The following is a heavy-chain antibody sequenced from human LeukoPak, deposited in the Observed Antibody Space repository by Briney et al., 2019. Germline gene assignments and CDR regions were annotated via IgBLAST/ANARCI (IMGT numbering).Heavy chain of an antibody. V-gene: IGHV4-30-2*01. Sequence: SETLSLTCAVSGGSISSGGYSWSWIRQPPGKGLEWIGYIYHSGSTYYNPSLKSRVTISVDRSKNQFFLKLSSVTAADTAVYYCAREANYYGSFDPWGQGTLVTVSS. CDR1: GGSISSGGYS. D-gene: IGHD3-10*01. J-gene: IGHJ5*02. CDR3: AREANYYGSFDP. CDR2: IYHSGST.